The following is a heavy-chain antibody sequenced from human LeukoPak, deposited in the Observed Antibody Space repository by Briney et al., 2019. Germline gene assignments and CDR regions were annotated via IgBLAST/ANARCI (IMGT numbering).Heavy chain of an antibody. CDR2: INYRGFIT. V-gene: IGHV3-23*01. J-gene: IGHJ5*02. Sequence: GGALRLSCAASGFTFSNYWMHWVLQAPGKGLEGVSAINYRGFITYYADSFKGRFTISRDNSKNTLFLQMNSLSVEDTDVYYCVNNITAMVRGWLDPWGQGILVTVSS. D-gene: IGHD5-18*01. CDR1: GFTFSNYW. CDR3: VNNITAMVRGWLDP.